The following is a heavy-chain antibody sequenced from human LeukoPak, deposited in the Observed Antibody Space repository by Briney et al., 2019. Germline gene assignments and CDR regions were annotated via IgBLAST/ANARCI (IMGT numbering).Heavy chain of an antibody. V-gene: IGHV3-7*01. J-gene: IGHJ4*02. Sequence: GGSPRLSCVASGFTFSSYWMSWVRQAPGKGLEWVANIKQDGSEIHYVDSVKGRFTISRDNAKNSVYLQMNSLRAEDTAVYYCARDYGDTYWGQGTLVTVSS. CDR1: GFTFSSYW. CDR2: IKQDGSEI. CDR3: ARDYGDTY. D-gene: IGHD4-17*01.